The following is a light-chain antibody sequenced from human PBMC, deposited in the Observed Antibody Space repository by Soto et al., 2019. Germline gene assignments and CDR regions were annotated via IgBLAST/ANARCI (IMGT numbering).Light chain of an antibody. CDR3: NSHTSGDFRV. CDR2: EVS. J-gene: IGLJ1*01. V-gene: IGLV2-14*01. CDR1: SSDVGRYNH. Sequence: QSVLTQPGSVSETPGQSITISCTGTSSDVGRYNHVSWYQHHPGKAPKLIISEVSNRPSGVSNRFSGSKSGYTASLTISGLQAEDEADYYCNSHTSGDFRVFGTGTKVTVL.